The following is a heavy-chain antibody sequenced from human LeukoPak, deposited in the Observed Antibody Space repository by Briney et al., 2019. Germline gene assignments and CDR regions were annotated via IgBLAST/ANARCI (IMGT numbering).Heavy chain of an antibody. CDR2: IKQDGSQR. CDR1: GFTFSDYW. V-gene: IGHV3-7*01. CDR3: ARRGGSSSRRSPIDY. D-gene: IGHD6-6*01. J-gene: IGHJ4*02. Sequence: GGSLRLSCTASGFTFSDYWMTWVRQAPGKGPEWVANIKQDGSQRYYVDSVRGRFAISRDNAKNSLFLQMNGLRTEDTAVYYCARRGGSSSRRSPIDYWGQGTLVTVSS.